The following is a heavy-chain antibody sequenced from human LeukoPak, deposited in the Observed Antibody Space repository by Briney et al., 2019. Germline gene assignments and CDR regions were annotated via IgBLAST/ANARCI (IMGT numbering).Heavy chain of an antibody. V-gene: IGHV4-39*07. J-gene: IGHJ4*02. Sequence: SETLSLTCTVSGGSISSSSYYWGWIRQPPGKGLEWIGSIYYSGSTYYNPSLKSRVTISVDTSKNQFSLKLSSVTAADTAVYYCARVEGSGYDRYSYAQWGTDYWGQGTLVTVSS. CDR3: ARVEGSGYDRYSYAQWGTDY. D-gene: IGHD5-12*01. CDR1: GGSISSSSYY. CDR2: IYYSGST.